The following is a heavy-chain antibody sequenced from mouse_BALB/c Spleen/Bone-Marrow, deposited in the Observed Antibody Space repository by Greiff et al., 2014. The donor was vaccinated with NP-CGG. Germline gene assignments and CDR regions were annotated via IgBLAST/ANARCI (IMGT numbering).Heavy chain of an antibody. Sequence: VKLMESGAELMRPGASVKISCKASGYTFTNYWIEWVKRRPGHGLEWIGEILPRRGSPNYNEKFKGKATFALDTSSNTSYMQLSSLISDDSAVYYCSRKGALRAMDYWGQGSSVTVSS. CDR2: ILPRRGSP. CDR1: GYTFTNYW. J-gene: IGHJ4*01. V-gene: IGHV1-9*01. CDR3: SRKGALRAMDY.